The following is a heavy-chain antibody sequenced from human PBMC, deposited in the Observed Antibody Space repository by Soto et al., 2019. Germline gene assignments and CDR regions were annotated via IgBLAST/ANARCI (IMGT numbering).Heavy chain of an antibody. J-gene: IGHJ6*02. D-gene: IGHD6-13*01. CDR3: ASPDLNRMSAAPPLAHYYGMDV. CDR1: GYTFTSYA. Sequence: ASVKVSCKASGYTFTSYAMHWVRQAPGQRLGWMGWINAGNGNTKYSQKFQGRVTITRDTSASTAYMELSSLRSEDTAVYYCASPDLNRMSAAPPLAHYYGMDVWGQGTTVTVS. CDR2: INAGNGNT. V-gene: IGHV1-3*01.